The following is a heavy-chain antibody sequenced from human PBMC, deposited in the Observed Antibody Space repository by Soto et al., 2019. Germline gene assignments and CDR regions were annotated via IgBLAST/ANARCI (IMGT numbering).Heavy chain of an antibody. CDR2: IYRTGNT. D-gene: IGHD2-2*01. CDR1: GDSMTSCDYS. V-gene: IGHV4-30-2*01. CDR3: ARGDYQYSIDY. J-gene: IGHJ4*02. Sequence: LQLQESGSRLVKSSQTLSLTCTVSGDSMTSCDYSWSWIRQPPGKGLEWLSYIYRTGNTHYSPSVKSRVSISQDRSKNQFSLELAAVTAAYTAVYYCARGDYQYSIDYWGQGTLVTVSS.